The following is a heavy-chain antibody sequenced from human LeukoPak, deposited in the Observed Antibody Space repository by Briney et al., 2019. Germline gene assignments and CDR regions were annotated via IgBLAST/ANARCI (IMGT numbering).Heavy chain of an antibody. D-gene: IGHD3-10*01. Sequence: SVKVSCKASGGTFSSYAISWVRQAHGQGLEWMGGIIPIFGTANYAQKFQGRVTITADESTSTAYMELSSLRSEDTAVYYCARGGGSGIDYYYYGMDVWGKGTTVTVSS. J-gene: IGHJ6*04. CDR3: ARGGGSGIDYYYYGMDV. V-gene: IGHV1-69*13. CDR2: IIPIFGTA. CDR1: GGTFSSYA.